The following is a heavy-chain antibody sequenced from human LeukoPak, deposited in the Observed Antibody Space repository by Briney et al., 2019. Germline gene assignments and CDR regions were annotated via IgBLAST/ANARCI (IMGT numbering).Heavy chain of an antibody. CDR1: GYTFTGYY. CDR3: ARRDCSTTSCSAGNWFDP. Sequence: ASVTVSCTASGYTFTGYYMHWVRHAPGQGLEWMGRINPSGGSTGYAQKFQGRVAMTRDTSTSTVYMELGSLRSEDTAVYYCARRDCSTTSCSAGNWFDPWGQGTLVTVSS. CDR2: INPSGGST. J-gene: IGHJ5*02. D-gene: IGHD2-2*01. V-gene: IGHV1-46*01.